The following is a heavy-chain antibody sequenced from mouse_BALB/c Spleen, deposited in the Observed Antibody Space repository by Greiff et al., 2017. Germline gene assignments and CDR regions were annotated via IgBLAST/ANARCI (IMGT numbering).Heavy chain of an antibody. Sequence: EVKLMESGGGLVQPGGSRKLSCAASGFTFSSFGMHWVRQAPEKGLEWVAYISSGSSTIYYADTVKGRFTISRDNPKNTLFLQMTSLRSEDTAMYYCARSDPLYYYGSSPYAMDYWGQGTSVTVSS. J-gene: IGHJ4*01. CDR3: ARSDPLYYYGSSPYAMDY. V-gene: IGHV5-17*02. CDR1: GFTFSSFG. CDR2: ISSGSSTI. D-gene: IGHD1-1*01.